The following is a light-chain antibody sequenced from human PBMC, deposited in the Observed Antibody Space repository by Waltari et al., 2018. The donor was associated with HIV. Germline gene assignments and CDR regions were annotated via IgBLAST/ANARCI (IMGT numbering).Light chain of an antibody. V-gene: IGKV4-1*01. CDR1: QRVLWNSTNRNY. CDR2: WAS. J-gene: IGKJ2*01. Sequence: DIVMTQSPDSLAVSLGARATINCKSSQRVLWNSTNRNYLAWYQQTQGRPPKLLIYWASTRESGVPDRFSGSGSGTDFTLTISSLQAEDVAVYYCQQYYDVPFTFGQGTKLEIK. CDR3: QQYYDVPFT.